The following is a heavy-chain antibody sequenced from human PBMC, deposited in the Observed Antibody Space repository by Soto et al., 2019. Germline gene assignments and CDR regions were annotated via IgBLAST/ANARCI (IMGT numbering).Heavy chain of an antibody. D-gene: IGHD1-1*01. V-gene: IGHV3-23*01. J-gene: IGHJ6*02. CDR2: IRSRGDRT. CDR1: GFTFSSYA. CDR3: AKQQGPGTPYYYAMDV. Sequence: GGSLRLSCAASGFTFSSYAMSWVRQAPGKGLEWVSVIRSRGDRTYYADSVKGRFTISRDNSRNTLYMQMNSLSVEDTAVYYCAKQQGPGTPYYYAMDVRGQGTTVTVSS.